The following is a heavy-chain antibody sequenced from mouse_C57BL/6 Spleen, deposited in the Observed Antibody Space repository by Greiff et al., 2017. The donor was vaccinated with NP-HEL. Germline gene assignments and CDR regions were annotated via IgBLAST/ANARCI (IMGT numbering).Heavy chain of an antibody. Sequence: DVHLVESGGGLVQPKGSLKLSCAASGFTFNTYAMHWVRHAPGKGLDWVARIRSKSSNYATYYADTVKDRFTISSDDSQSMLYLQMNNLKTEDTAMYYCVRDRDGYFYAMDYWGQVTSVTVSS. D-gene: IGHD2-3*01. J-gene: IGHJ4*01. CDR2: IRSKSSNYAT. CDR1: GFTFNTYA. CDR3: VRDRDGYFYAMDY. V-gene: IGHV10-3*01.